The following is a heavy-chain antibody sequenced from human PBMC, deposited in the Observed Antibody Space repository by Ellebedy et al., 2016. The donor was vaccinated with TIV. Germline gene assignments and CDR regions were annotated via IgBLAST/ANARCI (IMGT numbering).Heavy chain of an antibody. D-gene: IGHD3-3*01. J-gene: IGHJ4*02. Sequence: SVKVSXXASGYTFSSYAISWVRQAPGQGLEWMGGIIPIFGTANYAQKFQGRVTITADESTSTAYMELSSLRSEDTAVYYCARVGARIFGEADYWGQGTLVTVSS. V-gene: IGHV1-69*13. CDR2: IIPIFGTA. CDR3: ARVGARIFGEADY. CDR1: GYTFSSYA.